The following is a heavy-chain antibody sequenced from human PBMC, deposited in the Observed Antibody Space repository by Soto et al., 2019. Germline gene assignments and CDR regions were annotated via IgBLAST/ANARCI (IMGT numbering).Heavy chain of an antibody. J-gene: IGHJ5*02. V-gene: IGHV5-51*01. CDR2: IYPGDSDT. CDR3: ARHVSLVPVWFDP. CDR1: GYSFTSYW. D-gene: IGHD2-2*01. Sequence: GESLKISCRGSGYSFTSYWIGWVRQMPGKGLEWMGIIYPGDSDTRYSPSFQGQVTISADKSISTAYLQWSSLKASDTAMYYCARHVSLVPVWFDPWGQGTLVTVSS.